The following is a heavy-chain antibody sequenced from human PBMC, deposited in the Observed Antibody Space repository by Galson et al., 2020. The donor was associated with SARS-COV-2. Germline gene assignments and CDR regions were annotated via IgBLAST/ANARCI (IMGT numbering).Heavy chain of an antibody. Sequence: ASVKVSCKASGYTFTGYYMHWVQQAPGQGLEWMGWINPNSGGTNYAQKFQGRVTMTRDTSISTAYMELSRLRSDDTAVYYCARVEPFWIGYPDHMDVWGKGTTVTVSS. D-gene: IGHD3-3*01. CDR2: INPNSGGT. CDR3: ARVEPFWIGYPDHMDV. J-gene: IGHJ6*03. V-gene: IGHV1-2*02. CDR1: GYTFTGYY.